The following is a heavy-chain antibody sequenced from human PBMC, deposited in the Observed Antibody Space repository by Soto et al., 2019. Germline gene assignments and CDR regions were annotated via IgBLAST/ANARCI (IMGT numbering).Heavy chain of an antibody. Sequence: SSETLSLTCTVSGGSLSSGDYYWNWIRQPPGKGLEWIGCFHYTGGTQSNPSLKSRLSISADSARSHLLLTLTSVTAADTAVYYCARSSGSGSYYNLHFDYWGQGSLVTVSS. CDR2: FHYTGGT. CDR1: GGSLSSGDYY. J-gene: IGHJ4*01. D-gene: IGHD3-10*01. V-gene: IGHV4-30-4*01. CDR3: ARSSGSGSYYNLHFDY.